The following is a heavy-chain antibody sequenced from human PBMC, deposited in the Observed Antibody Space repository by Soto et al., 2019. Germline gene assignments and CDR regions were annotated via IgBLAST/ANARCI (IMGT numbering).Heavy chain of an antibody. J-gene: IGHJ4*02. CDR3: AAGTKQWFGEFDY. Sequence: GASVKVSCKASGFTFTSSAMQWVRQARGQRLEWIGWIVVGSGNTNYAQKFQERVTITRDMSTSTAYMELSSLRSEDTAVYYCAAGTKQWFGEFDYWGQGTLVTVSS. V-gene: IGHV1-58*02. D-gene: IGHD3-10*01. CDR2: IVVGSGNT. CDR1: GFTFTSSA.